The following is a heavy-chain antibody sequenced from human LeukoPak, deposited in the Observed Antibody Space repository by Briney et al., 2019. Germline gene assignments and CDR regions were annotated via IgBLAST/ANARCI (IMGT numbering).Heavy chain of an antibody. J-gene: IGHJ4*02. CDR2: IHHSGSS. CDR3: ARGGNRFGGFYFDY. D-gene: IGHD3-10*01. V-gene: IGHV4-31*03. Sequence: SETLSLTCTVSADSLSSGGHYWAWIRQLPGKGLESIGFIHHSGSSRHNPSLKDRVAISVDASRKQFALRLSSATAADTAIYYCARGGNRFGGFYFDYWGQGIQVIVSP. CDR1: ADSLSSGGHY.